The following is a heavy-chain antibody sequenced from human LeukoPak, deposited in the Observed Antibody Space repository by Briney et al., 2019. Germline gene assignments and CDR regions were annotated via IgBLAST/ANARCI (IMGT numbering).Heavy chain of an antibody. CDR2: ISAYNGNT. Sequence: ASVKVSCKASGYTFTSYGISWVRQAPGKGLEWMGWISAYNGNTNYAQKLQGRVTMTTDTSTSTAYMELRSLRSDDTAVYYCARDGYSSGWYDPDIWGQGTMVTVSS. CDR3: ARDGYSSGWYDPDI. V-gene: IGHV1-18*04. CDR1: GYTFTSYG. D-gene: IGHD6-19*01. J-gene: IGHJ3*02.